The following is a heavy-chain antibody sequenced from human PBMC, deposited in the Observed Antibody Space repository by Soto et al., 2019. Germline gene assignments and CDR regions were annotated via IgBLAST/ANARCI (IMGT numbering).Heavy chain of an antibody. D-gene: IGHD2-2*01. V-gene: IGHV3-23*01. J-gene: IGHJ6*03. Sequence: GGSLRLSCAASGFTFSSYAMSWVRQAPGKGLEWVSAISGSGGSTYYADSVKGRFTISRDNSKNTLYLQMNSLRAEDTAVYYCAKGAVLVVPAAMYYYYYYMDVWGKGTTVTVSS. CDR3: AKGAVLVVPAAMYYYYYYMDV. CDR1: GFTFSSYA. CDR2: ISGSGGST.